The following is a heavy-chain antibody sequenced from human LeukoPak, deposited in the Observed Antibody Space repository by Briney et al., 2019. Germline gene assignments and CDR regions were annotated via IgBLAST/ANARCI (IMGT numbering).Heavy chain of an antibody. CDR1: GGSFSGYY. D-gene: IGHD3-3*01. Sequence: PSETLSLTCAVYGGSFSGYYWSWIRQPPGEGLEWIGEINHSGSTNYNPSLKSRVTISVDTSKNQFSLKLSSVTAADTAVYYCARGRFGQLRFLEWLSVFDYWGQGTLVTVSS. V-gene: IGHV4-34*01. CDR3: ARGRFGQLRFLEWLSVFDY. J-gene: IGHJ4*02. CDR2: INHSGST.